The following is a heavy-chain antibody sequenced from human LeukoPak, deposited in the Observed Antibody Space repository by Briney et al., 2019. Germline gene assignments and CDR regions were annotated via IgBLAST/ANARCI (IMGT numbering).Heavy chain of an antibody. Sequence: SVKVSCKASGGTFSSYAISWVRQAAGQGLEWMGGIIPIFGTANYAQKFQGRVTITADKSTSTAYMELSSLRSEDTAVYYCARDLGDRWVFDYWGQGTLVTVSS. D-gene: IGHD3-16*01. V-gene: IGHV1-69*06. CDR1: GGTFSSYA. J-gene: IGHJ4*02. CDR3: ARDLGDRWVFDY. CDR2: IIPIFGTA.